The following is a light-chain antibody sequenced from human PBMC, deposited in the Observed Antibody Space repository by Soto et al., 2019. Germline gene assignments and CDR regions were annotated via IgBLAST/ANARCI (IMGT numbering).Light chain of an antibody. J-gene: IGKJ1*01. CDR2: GAS. Sequence: EIVLTQSPGTLSLSPGERATLSCRASQSVSSSYLAWYQQKPGQAPRLLIYGASSRATGIPDRFSGSGSGTDFTLTISRLEPEDFAVYYCQHYGHPRWTFGPGTRVEIK. CDR1: QSVSSSY. V-gene: IGKV3-20*01. CDR3: QHYGHPRWT.